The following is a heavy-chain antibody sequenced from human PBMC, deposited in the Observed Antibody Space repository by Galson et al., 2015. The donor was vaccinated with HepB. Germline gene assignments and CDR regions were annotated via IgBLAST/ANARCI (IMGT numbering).Heavy chain of an antibody. D-gene: IGHD6-13*01. Sequence: SLRLSCAASGFTVSSSFMNWVRQAPGKGLEWVSLIYSGGSTFYTESVKGRFTISSHNSKNTLYLQMNGLRAEDTAVYYCAGGDSSSWPFDYWGQGTLVTVSS. CDR1: GFTVSSSF. CDR2: IYSGGST. CDR3: AGGDSSSWPFDY. J-gene: IGHJ4*02. V-gene: IGHV3-53*04.